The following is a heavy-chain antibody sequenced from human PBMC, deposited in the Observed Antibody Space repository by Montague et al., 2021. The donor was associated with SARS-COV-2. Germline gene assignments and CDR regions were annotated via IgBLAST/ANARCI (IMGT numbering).Heavy chain of an antibody. CDR3: ARDIWEPEVRSRGWFDP. Sequence: SETLSLTCGVSGGSISDNNWWSWVRQAPETGLEWIGEISLGGHTDYNPSLKSRVTISLDKSKNQFSLKLTSVTAADTAVYYCARDIWEPEVRSRGWFDPWGQGILVTGSS. J-gene: IGHJ5*02. CDR2: ISLGGHT. V-gene: IGHV4-4*02. CDR1: GGSISDNNW. D-gene: IGHD1-26*01.